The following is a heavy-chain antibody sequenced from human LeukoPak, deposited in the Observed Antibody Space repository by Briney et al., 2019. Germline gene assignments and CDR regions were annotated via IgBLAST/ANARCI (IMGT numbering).Heavy chain of an antibody. J-gene: IGHJ4*02. V-gene: IGHV3-23*01. CDR2: FCGNDDTT. D-gene: IGHD2-2*01. CDR1: GFTFSSYA. Sequence: GGSLRLSCAVSGFTFSSYAMSWVRQAPGKGLEWVSGFCGNDDTTYYADSVKGRFTISRDNSKNTLSLQMNSLRAEDTAVYYCAKGSSPSCYGNFDYWGQGTLVTVSS. CDR3: AKGSSPSCYGNFDY.